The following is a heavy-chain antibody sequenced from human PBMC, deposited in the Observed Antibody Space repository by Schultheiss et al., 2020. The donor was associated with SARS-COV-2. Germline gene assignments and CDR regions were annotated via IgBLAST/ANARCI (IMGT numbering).Heavy chain of an antibody. D-gene: IGHD1-1*01. CDR1: GFTFSSYE. Sequence: GGSLRLSCAASGFTFSSYEMNWDRQAPGKGLEWVSYISSSDDTIYYADSVKGRFTISRDNAKNSLYLQMNSLRAEDTAVYYCARVGYRYYYYYGMDVWGQGTTVTVSS. J-gene: IGHJ6*02. V-gene: IGHV3-48*03. CDR3: ARVGYRYYYYYGMDV. CDR2: ISSSDDTI.